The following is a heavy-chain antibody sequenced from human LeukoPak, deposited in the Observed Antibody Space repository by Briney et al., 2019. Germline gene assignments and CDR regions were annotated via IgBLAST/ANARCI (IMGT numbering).Heavy chain of an antibody. CDR2: INPSGGST. V-gene: IGHV1-46*01. CDR3: ARAGSITMIHWAFDI. CDR1: GNTFTNYY. Sequence: ASVKVSCKASGNTFTNYYVHWVRQAPGQGLEWMGIINPSGGSTTYAQKFQGRVTMTRDTSASTVYMELSSLRSADTAIYYCARAGSITMIHWAFDIWGQGTVDTVSS. D-gene: IGHD3-22*01. J-gene: IGHJ3*02.